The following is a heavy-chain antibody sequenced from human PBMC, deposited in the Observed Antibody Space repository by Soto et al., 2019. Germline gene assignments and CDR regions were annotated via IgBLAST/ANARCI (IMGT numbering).Heavy chain of an antibody. CDR3: ARDRVRLQFGAAWFDP. D-gene: IGHD5-12*01. CDR2: ISAYNGNT. Sequence: VKVSFKASGYTFTSYGISWVRQAPGQGLEWMGWISAYNGNTNYAQKLQGRVTMTTDTSTSTAYMELRSLRSDDTAVYYCARDRVRLQFGAAWFDPWGQGTLVTVYS. J-gene: IGHJ5*02. V-gene: IGHV1-18*01. CDR1: GYTFTSYG.